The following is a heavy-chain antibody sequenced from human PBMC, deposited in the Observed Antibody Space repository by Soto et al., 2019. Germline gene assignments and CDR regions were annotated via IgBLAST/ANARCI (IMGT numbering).Heavy chain of an antibody. V-gene: IGHV4-4*01. CDR2: VYHSGAT. CDR3: VRNGWYRLDV. J-gene: IGHJ6*02. CDR1: GDSIIGTGW. D-gene: IGHD1-1*01. Sequence: QVQLQESGPGLVRPSGTLSLTCAVSGDSIIGTGWWSWVRQSPGKGLEWIGEVYHSGATNYNPSLKSRVTISVDTSRNQFALKLGSVTAADTAVYCCVRNGWYRLDVWGQGTTVTASS.